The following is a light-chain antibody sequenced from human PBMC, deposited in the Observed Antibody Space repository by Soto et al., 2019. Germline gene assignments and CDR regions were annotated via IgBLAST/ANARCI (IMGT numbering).Light chain of an antibody. V-gene: IGLV1-40*01. CDR2: GNN. J-gene: IGLJ3*02. CDR3: QSYDSRLSGSV. CDR1: TSNIGANYD. Sequence: QLVLTQPPSVSGAPGQRVTISCTGSTSNIGANYDVHWYQQLPGTAPKLLMYGNNNRPSGVPDRFSGSKSGTSASLAITGLQAEDEADYYCQSYDSRLSGSVFGGGTKVTVL.